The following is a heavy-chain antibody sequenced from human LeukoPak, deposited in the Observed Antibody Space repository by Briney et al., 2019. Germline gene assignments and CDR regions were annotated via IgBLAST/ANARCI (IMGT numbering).Heavy chain of an antibody. Sequence: GGSLRLSCAASGFTFSSYAMSWVRQAPGKGLEWVAVISYDGSNKYYADSVKGRFTISRDNSKNTLYLQMNSLRAEDTAVYYCARDPRRYYDSSAFKGNWFDPWGQGTLVTVSS. J-gene: IGHJ5*02. V-gene: IGHV3-30*04. CDR3: ARDPRRYYDSSAFKGNWFDP. CDR2: ISYDGSNK. D-gene: IGHD3-22*01. CDR1: GFTFSSYA.